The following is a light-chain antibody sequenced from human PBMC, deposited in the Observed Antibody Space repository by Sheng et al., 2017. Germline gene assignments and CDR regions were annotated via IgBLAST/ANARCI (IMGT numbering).Light chain of an antibody. CDR1: QSVSSN. CDR3: QQYNNWPMYT. CDR2: GAS. V-gene: IGKV3-15*01. Sequence: IVLTQSPGTLSLSPGERATLSCRASQSVSSNLAWYQQKPGQAPRLIIYGASTRATGVPARFSGSGSGTEFTLTISSLQSEDFAVYYCQQYNNWPMYTFGQGTNLEIK. J-gene: IGKJ2*01.